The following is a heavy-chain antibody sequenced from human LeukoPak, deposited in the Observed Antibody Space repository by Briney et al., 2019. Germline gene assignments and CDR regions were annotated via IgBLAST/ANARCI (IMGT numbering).Heavy chain of an antibody. CDR2: IYYSGST. V-gene: IGHV4-59*06. CDR1: GGSISSYY. D-gene: IGHD3-3*01. Sequence: PSETLSLTCTVSGGSISSYYWSWIRQHPGKGLEWIGYIYYSGSTYYNPSLKSRVTISVDTSKNQFSLKLSSVTAADTAVYYCARGSDFWSGYHLDYWGQGTLVTVSS. CDR3: ARGSDFWSGYHLDY. J-gene: IGHJ4*02.